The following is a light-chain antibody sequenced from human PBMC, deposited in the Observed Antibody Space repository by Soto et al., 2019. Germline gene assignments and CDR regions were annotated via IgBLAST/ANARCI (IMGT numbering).Light chain of an antibody. CDR1: QSVSSY. CDR3: QQRSNWPPGPLT. CDR2: DAS. J-gene: IGKJ4*01. Sequence: EIVLTQSPATLSLSPGERATPSCRASQSVSSYLAWYQQKPGQAPRLLIYDASNRATGIPARFSGSGSGTDFTLTISSLEPEDFAVYYCQQRSNWPPGPLTFGGGTKVEIK. V-gene: IGKV3-11*01.